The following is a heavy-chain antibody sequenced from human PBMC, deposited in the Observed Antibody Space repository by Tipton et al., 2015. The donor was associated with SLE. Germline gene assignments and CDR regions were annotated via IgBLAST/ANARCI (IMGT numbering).Heavy chain of an antibody. CDR2: IYYSGDT. Sequence: GLVKPSETLSLTCTVSGGSLSSYYRSWVRQPPGRGLEWIGSIYYSGDTHYNPSLNSRVTMSADTSKNQFSLKLSSVTAADTAVYFCARANRLPYRVYFDSWGQGTLVTVSS. J-gene: IGHJ4*02. D-gene: IGHD1-14*01. CDR3: ARANRLPYRVYFDS. V-gene: IGHV4-59*12. CDR1: GGSLSSYY.